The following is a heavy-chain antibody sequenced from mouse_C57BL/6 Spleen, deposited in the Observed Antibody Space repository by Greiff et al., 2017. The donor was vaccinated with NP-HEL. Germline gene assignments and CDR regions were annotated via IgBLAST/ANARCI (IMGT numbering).Heavy chain of an antibody. CDR2: INPGSGGT. D-gene: IGHD2-5*01. Sequence: VQLQQSGAELVRPGTSVKVSCKASGYAFTNYLIEWVKQRPGQGLEWIGVINPGSGGTNYNEKFKGKATLTADKSSSTAYMQLSSLTSEDSAVYFWARSRPDSNGYFDVWGTGTTVTVSS. V-gene: IGHV1-54*01. J-gene: IGHJ1*03. CDR1: GYAFTNYL. CDR3: ARSRPDSNGYFDV.